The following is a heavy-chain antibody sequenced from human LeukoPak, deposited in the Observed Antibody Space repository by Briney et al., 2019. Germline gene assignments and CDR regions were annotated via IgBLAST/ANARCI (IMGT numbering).Heavy chain of an antibody. Sequence: GSLRLSCAASGFTVSSNYMSWVRQAPGKGLEWIGEINHSGSTNYNPSLKSRVTISVDTSKNQFSLKLSSVTAADTAVYYCARGRGGRYCSGGSCYSTNLYGMDVWGQGTTVTVSS. V-gene: IGHV4-34*01. CDR2: INHSGST. D-gene: IGHD2-15*01. CDR1: GFTVSSNY. CDR3: ARGRGGRYCSGGSCYSTNLYGMDV. J-gene: IGHJ6*02.